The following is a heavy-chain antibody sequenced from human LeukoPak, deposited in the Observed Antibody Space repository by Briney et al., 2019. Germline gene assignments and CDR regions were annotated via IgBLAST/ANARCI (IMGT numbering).Heavy chain of an antibody. CDR2: ISISGST. CDR1: GGSISSGSYY. J-gene: IGHJ6*03. CDR3: ASFYCSGGSCYQYYYYYYMDV. D-gene: IGHD2-15*01. V-gene: IGHV4-61*02. Sequence: SETLSLTCTVSGGSISSGSYYWSWIRQPAGKGLEWIGRISISGSTNYNPSLKSRVTISLDTSKNQFSLKLSSVTAADTAVYYCASFYCSGGSCYQYYYYYYMDVWGKGTTVTISS.